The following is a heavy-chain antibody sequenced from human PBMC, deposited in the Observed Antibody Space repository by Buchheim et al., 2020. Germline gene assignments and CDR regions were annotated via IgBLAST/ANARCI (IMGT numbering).Heavy chain of an antibody. V-gene: IGHV3-48*03. CDR2: ISSSGSTI. CDR1: GFTFSSYE. Sequence: EVQLVESGGGLVQPGGSLRVSCAASGFTFSSYEMNWVRQAPGKGLEWLSYISSSGSTIYYADSVKGRFTISRDNARNSLYLQMNSLRAEDTAVYYCARVFFDISDSRGSYAFDIWGQGT. J-gene: IGHJ3*02. D-gene: IGHD3-3*02. CDR3: ARVFFDISDSRGSYAFDI.